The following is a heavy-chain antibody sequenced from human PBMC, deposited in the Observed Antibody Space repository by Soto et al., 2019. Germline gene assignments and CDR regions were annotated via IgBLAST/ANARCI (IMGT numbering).Heavy chain of an antibody. CDR1: GYTFTSYG. J-gene: IGHJ6*02. CDR3: ARDSAHHRRYYGMDV. V-gene: IGHV1-18*01. CDR2: ISAYNGNT. Sequence: GASVKVSCKASGYTFTSYGISWVRQAPGQGLEWMGWISAYNGNTNYAQKLQGRVTMTTDTSTSTAYMELRSLRSDDTAVYYCARDSAHHRRYYGMDVWGQGTTVTVSS.